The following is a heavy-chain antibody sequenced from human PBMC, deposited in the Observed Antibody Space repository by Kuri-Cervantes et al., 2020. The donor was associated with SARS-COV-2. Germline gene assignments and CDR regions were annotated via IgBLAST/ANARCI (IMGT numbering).Heavy chain of an antibody. Sequence: LSLTCAASGFTFSSYGMHWVRQAPGKGLEWVAFIRYDGSNKYYADSVKGRLTISRDNSKNTLYLQMNSLRAEDTAVYYCARSLLSAWLVMSASDMWGQGTMVTVSS. V-gene: IGHV3-30*02. CDR3: ARSLLSAWLVMSASDM. CDR2: IRYDGSNK. CDR1: GFTFSSYG. J-gene: IGHJ3*02. D-gene: IGHD6-19*01.